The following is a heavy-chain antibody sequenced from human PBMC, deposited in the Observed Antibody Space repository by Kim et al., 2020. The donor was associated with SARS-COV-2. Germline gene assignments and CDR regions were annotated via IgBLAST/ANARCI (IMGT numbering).Heavy chain of an antibody. CDR1: GFTFSSYG. V-gene: IGHV3-33*05. CDR2: ISYDGSNK. D-gene: IGHD3-9*01. CDR3: ARGDILTGFDY. Sequence: GGSLRLSCAASGFTFSSYGMHWVRQAPGKGLEWVAVISYDGSNKYYADSVKGRFTISRDNSKNTLYLQMNSLRAEDTAVYYCARGDILTGFDYWGQGTLV. J-gene: IGHJ4*02.